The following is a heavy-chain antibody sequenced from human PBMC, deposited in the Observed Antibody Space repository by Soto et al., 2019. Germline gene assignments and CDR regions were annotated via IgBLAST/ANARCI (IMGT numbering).Heavy chain of an antibody. CDR1: GFAFSNNA. J-gene: IGHJ4*02. D-gene: IGHD2-15*01. CDR2: ISGGGGTT. V-gene: IGHV3-23*01. CDR3: AKEWSQGYCFDY. Sequence: EVQLLESGGDLVQPGGSLRLSCAASGFAFSNNAMNWVRQAPGKGLEWVSVISGGGGTTYYADSVKGRFTISRDNSKKSLYLQMSSLRGDDTAVYYCAKEWSQGYCFDYWGQGTLVIVSS.